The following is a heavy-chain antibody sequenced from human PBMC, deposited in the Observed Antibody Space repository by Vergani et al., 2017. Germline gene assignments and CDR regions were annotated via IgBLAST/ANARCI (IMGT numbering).Heavy chain of an antibody. CDR1: GPTSSDFQ. D-gene: IGHD3-16*01. J-gene: IGHJ2*01. V-gene: IGHV1-69-2*01. CDR3: ATVALRGIRFFDR. CDR2: FDLEDGQS. Sequence: EVRLDQSGAEVQRPGTTVKISCKVSGPTSSDFQIHWVQQGPGRGLEWMGLFDLEDGQSIQTDKFVGRVTMTADKSMDTAYMEITSLISDDTAVYYCATVALRGIRFFDRWGRGTPVTVSS.